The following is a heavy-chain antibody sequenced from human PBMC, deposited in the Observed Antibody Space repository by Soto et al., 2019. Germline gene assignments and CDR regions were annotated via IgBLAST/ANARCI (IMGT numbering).Heavy chain of an antibody. CDR1: GDSISSGGYS. V-gene: IGHV4-30-2*01. Sequence: SETLSLTCTVSGDSISSGGYSWSWIRQPPGKGLEWVGYIDRSGSTYYNPSLQSRVTISVDRSSHQFSLSLTSVTAADTAFYYCARDGAWRGFDVWGQGTTVTVPS. J-gene: IGHJ6*02. D-gene: IGHD1-26*01. CDR2: IDRSGST. CDR3: ARDGAWRGFDV.